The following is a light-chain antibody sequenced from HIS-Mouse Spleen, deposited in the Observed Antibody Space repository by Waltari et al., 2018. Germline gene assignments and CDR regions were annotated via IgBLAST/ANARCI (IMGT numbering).Light chain of an antibody. CDR2: EGS. V-gene: IGLV2-23*01. CDR3: CSYAGSSTL. Sequence: QSALTQPASVSGSPGQSITISCTGTISDVGSYNLVSWYQQHPGKAPKRMIYEGSKRPSGVSNRFSGSKSGNTASLTISGLQAEDEADYYCCSYAGSSTLFGGGTKLTVL. CDR1: ISDVGSYNL. J-gene: IGLJ2*01.